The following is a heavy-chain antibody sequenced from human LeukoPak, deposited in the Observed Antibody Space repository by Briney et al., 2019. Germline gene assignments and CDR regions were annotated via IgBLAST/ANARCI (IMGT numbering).Heavy chain of an antibody. CDR3: ARGRGWGTFDI. D-gene: IGHD3-10*01. Sequence: HPGGSLRLSCAASGFTFSSYAMSWVRQAPGKGLEWVSAIGTAGDTYYPGSVKGRFTTSRENAKNSLYLQMNSLRVGDTAVYYCARGRGWGTFDIWGQGTMVSVSS. J-gene: IGHJ3*02. CDR1: GFTFSSYA. CDR2: IGTAGDT. V-gene: IGHV3-13*01.